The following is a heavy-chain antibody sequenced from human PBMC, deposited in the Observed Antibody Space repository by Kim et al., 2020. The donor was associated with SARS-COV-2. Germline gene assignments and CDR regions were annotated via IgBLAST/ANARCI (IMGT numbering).Heavy chain of an antibody. CDR3: ARDWRGGAWSWYFDL. Sequence: SVKVSCKASGGTFSSYAISWVRQAPGQGLEWMGGIIPIFGTANYAQKFQGRVTITADESTSTAYMELSSLRSEDTAVYYCARDWRGGAWSWYFDLWGRGTLVTVSS. D-gene: IGHD3-10*01. J-gene: IGHJ2*01. CDR2: IIPIFGTA. V-gene: IGHV1-69*13. CDR1: GGTFSSYA.